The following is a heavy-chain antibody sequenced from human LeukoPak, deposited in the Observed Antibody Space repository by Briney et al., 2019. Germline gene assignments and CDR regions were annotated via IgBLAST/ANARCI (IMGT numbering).Heavy chain of an antibody. CDR2: INQSGST. Sequence: SETLSLTCGVYGGSFSIYCWNWIRQPPGQGLEWIGEINQSGSTKYNPSLKSRVTISVDTSKNQFSLKLSSVTAADTAVYYCATMGSGSYFNFWGQGSLVTVSS. CDR3: ATMGSGSYFNF. V-gene: IGHV4-34*01. D-gene: IGHD1-26*01. CDR1: GGSFSIYC. J-gene: IGHJ4*02.